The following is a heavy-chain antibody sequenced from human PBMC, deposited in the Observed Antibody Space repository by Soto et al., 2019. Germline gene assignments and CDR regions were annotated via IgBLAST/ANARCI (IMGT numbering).Heavy chain of an antibody. CDR1: GGTFSSYA. J-gene: IGHJ6*02. V-gene: IGHV1-69*13. CDR3: ARSLAARPGYYYYYGMDV. Sequence: GASVKVSCKASGGTFSSYAISWVRQAPGQGLEWMGGIIPIFGTANYAQKFQGRVTITADESTSTAYMELSSLRPEDTAVYYCARSLAARPGYYYYYGMDVWGQGTTVTVSS. CDR2: IIPIFGTA. D-gene: IGHD6-6*01.